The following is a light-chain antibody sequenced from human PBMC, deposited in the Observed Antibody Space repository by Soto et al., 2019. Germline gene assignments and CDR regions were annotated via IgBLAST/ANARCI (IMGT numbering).Light chain of an antibody. V-gene: IGLV1-44*01. CDR1: DSNIGSNT. CDR3: AAWDDSRYV. Sequence: QSVLTQPPSASGTPGQRVTISCSGSDSNIGSNTVNWYQQLPGTAPKLLIYSNNQRPSGVPDRFSGSKSGTSASLAINGLQSEDEADYYCAAWDDSRYVFGTGTKVTVL. J-gene: IGLJ1*01. CDR2: SNN.